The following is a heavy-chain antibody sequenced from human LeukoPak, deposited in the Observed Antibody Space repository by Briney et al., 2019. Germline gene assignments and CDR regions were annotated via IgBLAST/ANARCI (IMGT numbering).Heavy chain of an antibody. D-gene: IGHD4-17*01. CDR3: ARGRGTTVIYSLFDY. V-gene: IGHV4-39*01. CDR1: GGSISSSSYH. J-gene: IGHJ4*02. Sequence: SETLSLTCTVSGGSISSSSYHWGWIRQPPGKGLEWIGSIYYSGSTYYNPSLKSRVTISVDTSKNQFSLKLSSVTAADTAVYYCARGRGTTVIYSLFDYWGQGTLVTVSS. CDR2: IYYSGST.